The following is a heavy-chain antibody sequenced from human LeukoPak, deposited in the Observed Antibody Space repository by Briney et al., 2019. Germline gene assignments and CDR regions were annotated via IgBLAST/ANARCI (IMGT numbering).Heavy chain of an antibody. CDR2: ISGSGGST. J-gene: IGHJ5*02. D-gene: IGHD6-19*01. Sequence: GGSLRLSCADSGFTFSSYAMSWVRQAPGKGLEWVSAISGSGGSTYYADSVKGRFTISRDNSKNTLYLQMNSLRAEDTAVYYCAKARMSSGTNWFDPWGQGTLVTVSS. CDR3: AKARMSSGTNWFDP. V-gene: IGHV3-23*01. CDR1: GFTFSSYA.